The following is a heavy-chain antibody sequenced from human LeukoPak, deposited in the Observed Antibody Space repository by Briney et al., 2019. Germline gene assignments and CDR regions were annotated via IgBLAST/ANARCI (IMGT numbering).Heavy chain of an antibody. D-gene: IGHD3-22*01. J-gene: IGHJ3*02. CDR1: GGTFSSYA. CDR3: ARSFYYYDSSGYYGTNDAFDI. Sequence: SVKVSCKASGGTFSSYAISWVRQAPGQGLEWMGGIIPIFGTANYAQKFQGRVTITADESTSTAYMELSSLRSEDTAVYYCARSFYYYDSSGYYGTNDAFDIWGQGTMVTVSS. CDR2: IIPIFGTA. V-gene: IGHV1-69*13.